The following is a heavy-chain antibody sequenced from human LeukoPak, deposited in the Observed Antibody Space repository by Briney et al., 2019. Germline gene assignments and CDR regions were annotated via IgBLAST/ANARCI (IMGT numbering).Heavy chain of an antibody. V-gene: IGHV1-18*04. CDR3: AREDLGYCSSTSCYGDAFDI. CDR2: ISAYNGNT. Sequence: ASVKVSCKASGYTFTSYGISWVRQAPGQGLEWMGWISAYNGNTNYAQKPQGRVTMTTDTSTSTAYMELRSLRSDDTAVYYCAREDLGYCSSTSCYGDAFDIWGQGTMVTVSS. CDR1: GYTFTSYG. D-gene: IGHD2-2*01. J-gene: IGHJ3*02.